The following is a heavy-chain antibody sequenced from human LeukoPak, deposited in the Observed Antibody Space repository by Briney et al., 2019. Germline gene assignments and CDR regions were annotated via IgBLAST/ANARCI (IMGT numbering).Heavy chain of an antibody. Sequence: PSETLSLTSTVSGGSISSGSYYWSWIRQPAGKGLEWIGRIYTSGSTNYNPSLKSRVTISVDTSKNQFSLKLSSVTAADTAVYYCARVSNYYDSSGYLDYWGQGTLVTVSS. CDR2: IYTSGST. J-gene: IGHJ4*02. CDR3: ARVSNYYDSSGYLDY. D-gene: IGHD3-22*01. CDR1: GGSISSGSYY. V-gene: IGHV4-61*02.